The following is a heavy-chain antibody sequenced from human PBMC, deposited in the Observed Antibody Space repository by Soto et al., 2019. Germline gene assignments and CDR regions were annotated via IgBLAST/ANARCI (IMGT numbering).Heavy chain of an antibody. J-gene: IGHJ4*02. Sequence: VKVSCKSSGYTFINHGIFWVRQAPGQGLEWMAWIYPYNGNTNYAQKFLGRVTLTTDTSTSTAYMDLRSLTSDDTAIYYCARDHNGAAGWDYWGQGTLVTVSS. CDR2: IYPYNGNT. CDR3: ARDHNGAAGWDY. D-gene: IGHD2-8*01. V-gene: IGHV1-18*01. CDR1: GYTFINHG.